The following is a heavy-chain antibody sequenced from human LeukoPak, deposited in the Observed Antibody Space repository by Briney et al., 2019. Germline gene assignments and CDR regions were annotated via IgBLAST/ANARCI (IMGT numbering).Heavy chain of an antibody. J-gene: IGHJ4*02. D-gene: IGHD3-10*01. V-gene: IGHV1-2*02. Sequence: ASVKVSCKASGYTFTGYYVHWVRQAPGQGLEWMGWINPNSGGTNYAQKFQGRVTMTRDTSISTAYMELSRLRSDDTAVYYCATESGYYYGSGSYYFNWGQGTLVTVSS. CDR1: GYTFTGYY. CDR2: INPNSGGT. CDR3: ATESGYYYGSGSYYFN.